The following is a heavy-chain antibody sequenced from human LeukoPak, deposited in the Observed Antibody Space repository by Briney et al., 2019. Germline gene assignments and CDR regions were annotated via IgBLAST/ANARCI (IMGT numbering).Heavy chain of an antibody. V-gene: IGHV3-23*01. Sequence: GGSLRLSCAASGFTFNNYAMSWVRQAPGKGLEWVSAISSSGGSTFYADSVKGRFTISRDNSKNTLYLQMNSLRAGDTAVYYCAKDRQYSYGYPVYFEYWGQGTLVTVSS. CDR3: AKDRQYSYGYPVYFEY. CDR1: GFTFNNYA. J-gene: IGHJ4*02. CDR2: ISSSGGST. D-gene: IGHD5-18*01.